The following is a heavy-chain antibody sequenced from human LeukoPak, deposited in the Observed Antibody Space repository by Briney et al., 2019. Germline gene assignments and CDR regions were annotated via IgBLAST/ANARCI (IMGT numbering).Heavy chain of an antibody. CDR3: ARGRYYDILTGYYWPNWFDP. CDR2: IYTSGST. Sequence: SETLSLTCTVSGDSISDSDYYWGWIRQPAGKGLEWIGRIYTSGSTNYNPSLKSRVTMSVDTSKNQFSLKLSSVTAADTAVYYCARGRYYDILTGYYWPNWFDPWGQGTLVTVSS. V-gene: IGHV4-4*07. CDR1: GDSISDSDYY. J-gene: IGHJ5*02. D-gene: IGHD3-9*01.